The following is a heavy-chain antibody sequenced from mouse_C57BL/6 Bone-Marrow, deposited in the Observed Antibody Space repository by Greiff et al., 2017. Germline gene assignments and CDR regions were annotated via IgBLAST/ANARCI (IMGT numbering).Heavy chain of an antibody. V-gene: IGHV1-64*01. CDR3: ARSYDSDDYTMDY. D-gene: IGHD2-4*01. J-gene: IGHJ4*01. CDR2: MHPNGGSP. Sequence: QVQLQQPGAELVKPGASVKLSCKASGYTFTNYWMHWVKQRPGQGLEWIGMMHPNGGSPDYNEKFKSEATLSVDKSSRTAYMELRSRTSEDSSVYYCARSYDSDDYTMDYLGQGPSVTVSS. CDR1: GYTFTNYW.